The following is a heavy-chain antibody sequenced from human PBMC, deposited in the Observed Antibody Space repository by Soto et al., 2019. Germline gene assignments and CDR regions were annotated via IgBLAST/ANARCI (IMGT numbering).Heavy chain of an antibody. J-gene: IGHJ5*02. V-gene: IGHV1-18*04. D-gene: IGHD3-9*01. CDR1: CYTFTGYG. Sequence: ASGKVCCKASCYTFTGYGISWVRQAPGQGLEWMGWISAYNGNTNYAQKLQGRVTMTTDTSTGTAYMELRSLRSDDTAVYYCARGTELRYFDWLSTNWFDPWGQGTLVTVSS. CDR3: ARGTELRYFDWLSTNWFDP. CDR2: ISAYNGNT.